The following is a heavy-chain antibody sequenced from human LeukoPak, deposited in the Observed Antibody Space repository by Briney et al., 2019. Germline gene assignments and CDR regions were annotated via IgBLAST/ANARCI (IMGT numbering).Heavy chain of an antibody. CDR1: GFTFSSYS. CDR2: ISSSSSTI. V-gene: IGHV3-48*02. CDR3: ARRDLRDVRTYYYGMDV. Sequence: GGSLRLSCAASGFTFSSYSMNWVRQAPGKGLEWVSYISSSSSTIYYADSVKGRFTISRDNAKNSLYLQMNSLRDEDTAVYYCARRDLRDVRTYYYGMDVWGQGTTVTVSS. J-gene: IGHJ6*02.